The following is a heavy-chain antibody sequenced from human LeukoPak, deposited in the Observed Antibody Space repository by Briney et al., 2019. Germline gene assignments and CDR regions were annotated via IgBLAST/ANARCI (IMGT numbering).Heavy chain of an antibody. J-gene: IGHJ3*01. V-gene: IGHV3-23*01. CDR3: ARADSSGSFLGDALDF. D-gene: IGHD3-22*01. CDR2: MSGSGNMT. Sequence: QTGGSLRLSCAASGFTFTSYNMNWVRQAPGKGLEWVSAMSGSGNMTYYADSVKGRFTISRDNSKNMVYLQLNSLRVDDTAVYYCARADSSGSFLGDALDFWGQGTLVIVSS. CDR1: GFTFTSYN.